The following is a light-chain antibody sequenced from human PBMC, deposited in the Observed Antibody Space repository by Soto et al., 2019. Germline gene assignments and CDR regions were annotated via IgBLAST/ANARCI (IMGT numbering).Light chain of an antibody. CDR3: QQRSNWPPAVT. V-gene: IGKV3-11*01. Sequence: EIVLTQSPDTLSLSPGERATLSCRASQSVRSSLAWYQQKPGQAPRLLIYDASNRATGIPARFSGSASGTDFTLTISSLEPEDFAVYYYQQRSNWPPAVTFGPGTKVD. J-gene: IGKJ3*01. CDR2: DAS. CDR1: QSVRSS.